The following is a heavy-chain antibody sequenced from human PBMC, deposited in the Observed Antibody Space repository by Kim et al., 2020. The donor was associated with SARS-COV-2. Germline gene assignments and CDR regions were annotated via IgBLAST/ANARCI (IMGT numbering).Heavy chain of an antibody. CDR2: ISSSSSTI. V-gene: IGHV3-48*02. Sequence: GGSLRLSCAASGFTFSSYSMNWVRQAPGKGPEWVSYISSSSSTIYYADSVKGRFTISRDNAKNSLYLQMNSLRDEDTAVYYCARGGYCSSTSCYGGRVDVWGQGTTVTVSS. J-gene: IGHJ6*02. CDR3: ARGGYCSSTSCYGGRVDV. D-gene: IGHD2-2*01. CDR1: GFTFSSYS.